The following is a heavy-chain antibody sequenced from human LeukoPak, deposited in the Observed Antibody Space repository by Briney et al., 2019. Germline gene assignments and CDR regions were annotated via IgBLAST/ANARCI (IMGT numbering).Heavy chain of an antibody. Sequence: SETLSLTCTVSGGSISSYYWSWIRQPPGKGLEWIGYIYYSGSTNYNPSLKSRVTISVDTSKNQFSLKLSSVTAADTAVYYCARLSYSIGTTTIPNFDYWGQGTLVTVSS. V-gene: IGHV4-59*12. CDR1: GGSISSYY. CDR3: ARLSYSIGTTTIPNFDY. J-gene: IGHJ4*02. CDR2: IYYSGST. D-gene: IGHD1-7*01.